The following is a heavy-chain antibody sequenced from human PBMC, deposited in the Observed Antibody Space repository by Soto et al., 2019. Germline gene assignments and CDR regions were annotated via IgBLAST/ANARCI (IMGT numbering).Heavy chain of an antibody. D-gene: IGHD3-16*01. CDR2: ISYDGSSE. Sequence: QVQLVESGGGVVQPGRSLRLSCAASGLTFTNHAMHWVRQAPGRGLEWVAVISYDGSSEYYADSVKGRVTFSRDNYKTTLFLQMNSLRPDDTAVYYCARGASSAYTHDGLEIWGQGTMVIVSS. CDR1: GLTFTNHA. V-gene: IGHV3-30-3*01. J-gene: IGHJ3*02. CDR3: ARGASSAYTHDGLEI.